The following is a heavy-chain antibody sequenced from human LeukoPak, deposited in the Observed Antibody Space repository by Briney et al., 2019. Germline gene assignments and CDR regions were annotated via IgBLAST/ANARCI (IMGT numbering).Heavy chain of an antibody. D-gene: IGHD3-3*02. V-gene: IGHV3-48*01. CDR3: ARHFWSGYLSWGWFDP. CDR2: ISSSSSTI. CDR1: GFTFSSYS. J-gene: IGHJ5*02. Sequence: GGSLRLSCAASGFTFSSYSMNWVRQAPGKGLEWVSYISSSSSTIYYADSVKGRFTISRDNAKNSLYLQMNSLRAEDTAVYYCARHFWSGYLSWGWFDPWGQGTLVTVSS.